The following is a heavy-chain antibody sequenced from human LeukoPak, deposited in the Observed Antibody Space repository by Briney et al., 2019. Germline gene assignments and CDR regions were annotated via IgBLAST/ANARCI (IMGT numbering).Heavy chain of an antibody. J-gene: IGHJ6*03. D-gene: IGHD3-10*01. CDR3: ARLLPRITMVRGVIPRLGRRGYMDV. V-gene: IGHV3-21*01. CDR2: ISTSSSYI. Sequence: GGPVRLSCAASGFTFSSHNMNWVRQAPGKGLEWVSSISTSSSYIYYADSVKGRFTISRDNSKNTLYLQMNSLRAEDTAVYYCARLLPRITMVRGVIPRLGRRGYMDVWGKGTTVTISS. CDR1: GFTFSSHN.